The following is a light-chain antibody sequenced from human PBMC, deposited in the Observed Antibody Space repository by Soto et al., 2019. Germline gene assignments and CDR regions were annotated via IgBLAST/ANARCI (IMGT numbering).Light chain of an antibody. J-gene: IGKJ1*01. V-gene: IGKV4-1*01. Sequence: DIVMTQSPDSLAVSLGERATINCKSSQSVLYSPNNKNYLAWYQQKPVQPPKLLVYLASTRESGVPDRFSGSGSGEDFTLTISSLQAEDAAVYHCQQYHSAPQTFGQGTKVEIK. CDR2: LAS. CDR3: QQYHSAPQT. CDR1: QSVLYSPNNKNY.